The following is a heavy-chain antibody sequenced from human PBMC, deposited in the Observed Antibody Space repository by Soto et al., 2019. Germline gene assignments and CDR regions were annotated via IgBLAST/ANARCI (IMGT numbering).Heavy chain of an antibody. CDR3: ARSLIQTFDYYYSGVDV. CDR1: GGTFSTHG. Sequence: QVHLVQSGAEVKKPGSSVKVSCKASGGTFSTHGVNWVRLAPGQGLEWMGGIIPIFGRPNYAQKFQARVTXSXXDSTRTAYMELSNLRSEDTAVYYCARSLIQTFDYYYSGVDVWGQGTTVTVSS. J-gene: IGHJ6*02. V-gene: IGHV1-69*05. CDR2: IIPIFGRP.